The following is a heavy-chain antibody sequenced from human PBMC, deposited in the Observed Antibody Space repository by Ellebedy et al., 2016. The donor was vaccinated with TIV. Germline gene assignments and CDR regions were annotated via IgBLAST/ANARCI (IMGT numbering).Heavy chain of an antibody. D-gene: IGHD1-20*01. CDR1: GFTFSDNA. CDR2: ISFGGEST. J-gene: IGHJ4*02. CDR3: ARDPYNWNGPFDY. V-gene: IGHV3-23*01. Sequence: GESLKISCAASGFTFSDNAMGWVRQAPGKGLEWVAGISFGGESTYYPDSVKGRFTISRDNAKSTLYLQMNSLRAEDTAVYYCARDPYNWNGPFDYWGQGTLVTVSS.